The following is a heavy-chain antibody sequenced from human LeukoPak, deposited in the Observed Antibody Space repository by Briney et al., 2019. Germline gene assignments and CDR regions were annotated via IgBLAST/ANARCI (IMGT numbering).Heavy chain of an antibody. D-gene: IGHD6-19*01. Sequence: PGGPLRLSCAASGFPFSSNSINWARRPQGRGLEWVTYISSSGSTIYYADSVKGRSSISRDNAKNSLHLQMNSLRVEDTAVYYCARGTVAGKAPYWGQGTLVTVSS. V-gene: IGHV3-48*01. CDR1: GFPFSSNS. J-gene: IGHJ4*02. CDR2: ISSSGSTI. CDR3: ARGTVAGKAPY.